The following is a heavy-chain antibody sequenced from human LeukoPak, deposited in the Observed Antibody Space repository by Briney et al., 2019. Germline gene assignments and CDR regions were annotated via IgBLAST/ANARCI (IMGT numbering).Heavy chain of an antibody. V-gene: IGHV1-8*01. D-gene: IGHD6-13*01. J-gene: IGHJ6*03. CDR2: MNPNSGNT. CDR1: GYTFTSYD. Sequence: ASVKVSCKASGYTFTSYDINWVQQATGQGLEWMGWMNPNSGNTGYAQKFQGRVTMTRNTSISTAYMELSSLRSEDTAVYYCARGTVSSSWYPGYYYYYMDVRGKGTTVTVSS. CDR3: ARGTVSSSWYPGYYYYYMDV.